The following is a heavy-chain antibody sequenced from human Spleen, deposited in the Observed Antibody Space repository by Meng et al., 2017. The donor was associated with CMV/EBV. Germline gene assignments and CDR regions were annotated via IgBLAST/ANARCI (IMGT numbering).Heavy chain of an antibody. CDR2: IKQDGSEE. Sequence: GGSLRLSCVGSGFSFSGYWMSWVRQAPGKGLEWVASIKQDGSEEHYMTSLKGRFTISRVNAKNSLYLQMTGLTAEDTAVYYCARDHLDYDFWSHSSYYYFDSWGQGTLVTVSS. V-gene: IGHV3-7*01. J-gene: IGHJ4*02. CDR3: ARDHLDYDFWSHSSYYYFDS. D-gene: IGHD3-3*01. CDR1: GFSFSGYW.